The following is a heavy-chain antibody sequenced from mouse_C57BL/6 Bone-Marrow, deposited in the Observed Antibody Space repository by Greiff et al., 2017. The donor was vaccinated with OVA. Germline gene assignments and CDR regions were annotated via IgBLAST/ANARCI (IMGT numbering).Heavy chain of an antibody. CDR1: GYAFSSSW. V-gene: IGHV1-82*01. CDR2: IYPGDGDP. CDR3: ARPYYYGSSLYFDV. J-gene: IGHJ1*03. Sequence: QVQLQQSGPELVKPGASVKISCKASGYAFSSSWMNWVKQRPGKGLEWIGRIYPGDGDPNYNGKFKGKATLTADKSSSTAYMQLSSLTSEDSAVYFCARPYYYGSSLYFDVWGTGTTVTVSS. D-gene: IGHD1-1*01.